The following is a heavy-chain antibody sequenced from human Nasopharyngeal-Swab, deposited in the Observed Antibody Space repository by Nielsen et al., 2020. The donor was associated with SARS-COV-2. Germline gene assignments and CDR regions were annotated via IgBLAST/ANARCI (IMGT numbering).Heavy chain of an antibody. CDR3: ARVGTGYGMDV. CDR1: GFTFSSYW. J-gene: IGHJ6*02. CDR2: IKQDGSEK. Sequence: GESLKISCAASGFTFSSYWMSWVRQAPGKGLEWVANIKQDGSEKYYVDSVKGQFTISRDNAKNSLYLQMNSLRAEDTAVYYCARVGTGYGMDVWGQGTTVTVSS. V-gene: IGHV3-7*01. D-gene: IGHD6-13*01.